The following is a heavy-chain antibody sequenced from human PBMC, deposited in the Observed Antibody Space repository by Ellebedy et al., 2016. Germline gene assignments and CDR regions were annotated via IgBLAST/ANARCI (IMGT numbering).Heavy chain of an antibody. Sequence: SETLSLTXSVSGGSVSSGSYYWSWIRQPPGKGLEWIGYIYYSGSTNYNPSLKSRVTISVDKSKNQFSLKLSSVTAADTAVYYCARVYYGSGNAFDIWGQGTMVTVSS. D-gene: IGHD3-10*01. CDR3: ARVYYGSGNAFDI. J-gene: IGHJ3*02. CDR1: GGSVSSGSYY. V-gene: IGHV4-61*01. CDR2: IYYSGST.